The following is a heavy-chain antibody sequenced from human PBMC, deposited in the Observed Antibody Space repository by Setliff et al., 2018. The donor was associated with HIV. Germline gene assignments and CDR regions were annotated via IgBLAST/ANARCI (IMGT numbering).Heavy chain of an antibody. CDR3: ARDGGSSPSPVSDYYYYYMDV. Sequence: GGSLRLSCAASGFTFSSYSMNWVRQAPGKGLEWVSYISSSRSTIYYADSVKGRFTISRDNAKNSVYLQMNSLRAEDTAVYYCARDGGSSPSPVSDYYYYYMDVWGKGTTVTVS. D-gene: IGHD1-26*01. J-gene: IGHJ6*03. CDR1: GFTFSSYS. V-gene: IGHV3-48*01. CDR2: ISSSRSTI.